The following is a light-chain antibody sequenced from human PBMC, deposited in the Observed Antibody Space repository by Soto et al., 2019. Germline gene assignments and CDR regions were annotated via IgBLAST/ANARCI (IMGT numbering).Light chain of an antibody. CDR3: QQYANSPIT. J-gene: IGKJ5*01. V-gene: IGKV3-20*01. Sequence: IVLTQSPGTLSLSPVERTTLSCRASQSISRYLAWYQQKPGQGPRLLIYGASSRATGTPDRFSGSGSGTDFTLTINRLEPEDFAVYYCQQYANSPITFGQGTRLEIK. CDR2: GAS. CDR1: QSISRY.